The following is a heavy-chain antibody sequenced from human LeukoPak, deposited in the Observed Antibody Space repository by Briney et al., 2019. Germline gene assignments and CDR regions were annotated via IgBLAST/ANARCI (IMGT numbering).Heavy chain of an antibody. Sequence: GGSLRLSCAASGFTFSSYAMSWVRQAPGKGLEWASAISGSGGSTYYADSVKGRFTISRDNSKNTLYLQMNSLRAEDTAVYYCAKLGQQLENPDYLGQGTLVTVSS. CDR1: GFTFSSYA. V-gene: IGHV3-23*01. CDR3: AKLGQQLENPDY. J-gene: IGHJ4*02. CDR2: ISGSGGST. D-gene: IGHD6-13*01.